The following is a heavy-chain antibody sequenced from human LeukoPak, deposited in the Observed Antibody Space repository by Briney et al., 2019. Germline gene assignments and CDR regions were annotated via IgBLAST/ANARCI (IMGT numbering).Heavy chain of an antibody. CDR1: GFTFSSYW. CDR2: IKQDGSEK. Sequence: GGSLRLSCAASGFTFSSYWMSWVRQAPGKGLEWVANIKQDGSEKYCVDSVKGRFTISRDNAKNSLYLQMNSLRAEDTAVYYCARDLSPEYDFWSGYYPPYFDYWGQGTLVTVSS. J-gene: IGHJ4*02. CDR3: ARDLSPEYDFWSGYYPPYFDY. V-gene: IGHV3-7*01. D-gene: IGHD3-3*01.